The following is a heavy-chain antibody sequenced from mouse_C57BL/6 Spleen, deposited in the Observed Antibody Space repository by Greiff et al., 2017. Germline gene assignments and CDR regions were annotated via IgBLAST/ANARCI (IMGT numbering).Heavy chain of an antibody. V-gene: IGHV1-82*01. CDR3: ARCDYGFYAMDY. CDR2: IYPGDGDT. D-gene: IGHD2-4*01. J-gene: IGHJ4*01. Sequence: LQESGPELVKPGASVKISCKASGYAFSSSWMNWVKQRPGKGLEWIGRIYPGDGDTNYNGKFKGKATLTADKSSSTAYMQLSSLTSEDSAVYFCARCDYGFYAMDYWGQGTSVTVSS. CDR1: GYAFSSSW.